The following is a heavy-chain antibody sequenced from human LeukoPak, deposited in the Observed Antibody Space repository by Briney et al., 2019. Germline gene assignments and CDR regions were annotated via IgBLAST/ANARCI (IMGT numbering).Heavy chain of an antibody. D-gene: IGHD2-15*01. CDR2: IYYSGST. CDR1: GVSISSSNSY. CDR3: ASFYCSGGSCYQYFSYYYMDV. Sequence: PSETLSLTCTVSGVSISSSNSYWGWIRQPPGKGLEWIGSIYYSGSTYYNPSLQSRVTISVDTSKNQFSLKLNSVTAADTAVYYCASFYCSGGSCYQYFSYYYMDVWGKGTTVTISS. J-gene: IGHJ6*03. V-gene: IGHV4-39*01.